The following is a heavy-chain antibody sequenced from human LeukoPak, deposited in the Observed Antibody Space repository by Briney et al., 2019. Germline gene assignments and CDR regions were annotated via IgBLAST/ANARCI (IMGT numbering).Heavy chain of an antibody. CDR2: IYYSGST. Sequence: SETLSLTCTVSGGSISSSSYYWGWIRQPPGKELEWIGSIYYSGSTYYNPSLKSRVTISVDTSKNQFSLKLSSVTAADTAVYYCASWNNWNFWFDPWGQGTLVTVSS. CDR1: GGSISSSSYY. J-gene: IGHJ5*02. D-gene: IGHD1-7*01. CDR3: ASWNNWNFWFDP. V-gene: IGHV4-39*01.